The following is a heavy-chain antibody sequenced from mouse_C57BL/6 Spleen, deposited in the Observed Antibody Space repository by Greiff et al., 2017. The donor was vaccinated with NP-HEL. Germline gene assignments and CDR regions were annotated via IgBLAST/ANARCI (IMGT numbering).Heavy chain of an antibody. CDR2: IYIGNGYT. CDR3: ARSGTTVDWYFDV. CDR1: GYTFTSYG. D-gene: IGHD1-1*01. V-gene: IGHV1-58*01. J-gene: IGHJ1*03. Sequence: GYTFTSYGINWVKQRPGQGLEWIGYIYIGNGYTEYNEKFKGKATLTSDTSSSTAYMQLSSLTSEDSAIYFCARSGTTVDWYFDVWGTGTTVTVSS.